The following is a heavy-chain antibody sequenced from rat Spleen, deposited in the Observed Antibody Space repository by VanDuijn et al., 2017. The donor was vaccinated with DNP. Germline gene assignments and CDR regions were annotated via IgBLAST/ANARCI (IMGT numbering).Heavy chain of an antibody. CDR3: TTGRLLDY. V-gene: IGHV5-27*01. Sequence: EVQLVESGGGLVQPGRSLKLSCAASGFTFSNYDMAWVRQAPTKGLEWVASISTSGGSTYYRDSVKGRFTVSRDNAKSTLYLQMDSLRSEDTATYYCTTGRLLDYWGQGVMVTVSS. CDR2: ISTSGGST. CDR1: GFTFSNYD. J-gene: IGHJ2*01.